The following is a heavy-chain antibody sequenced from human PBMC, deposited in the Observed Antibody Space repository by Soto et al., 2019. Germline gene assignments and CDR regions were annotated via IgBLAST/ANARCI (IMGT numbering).Heavy chain of an antibody. Sequence: ASVKVSCKASGYTFTSYYMHWVRQAPGQGLEWMGIINPSGGSTSYAQKFQGRVTMTRDTSTSTVYMELSSLRSEDTAVYYCARDAEYYYGSGSLYYYYYYGMDVWGQGTTVTVSS. J-gene: IGHJ6*02. CDR1: GYTFTSYY. CDR3: ARDAEYYYGSGSLYYYYYYGMDV. D-gene: IGHD3-10*01. CDR2: INPSGGST. V-gene: IGHV1-46*01.